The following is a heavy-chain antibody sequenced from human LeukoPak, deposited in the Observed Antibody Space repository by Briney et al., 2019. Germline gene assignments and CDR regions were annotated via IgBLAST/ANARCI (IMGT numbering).Heavy chain of an antibody. Sequence: GGSLRLSCTASGFTFGDYAMSWVRQAPGKGLEWVGFIRSKAYGGTTEYAASVKGRFTISRDDSKSIAYLQMNSLKTEDTAVYYCTREYCSSTCCGDYWGQGTLVTVSS. CDR3: TREYCSSTCCGDY. CDR2: IRSKAYGGTT. J-gene: IGHJ4*02. CDR1: GFTFGDYA. V-gene: IGHV3-49*04. D-gene: IGHD2-2*01.